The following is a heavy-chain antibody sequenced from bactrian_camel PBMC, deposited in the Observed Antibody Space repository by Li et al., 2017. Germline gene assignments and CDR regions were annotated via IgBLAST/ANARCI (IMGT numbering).Heavy chain of an antibody. J-gene: IGHJ4*01. Sequence: HVQLVESGGGLVQPGGSLRLSCAASGFTFSSYWMYWVRQAPGKGLEWVSGISYGGTKRNYADSVKGRLTISQDNAKNTVYLQMTDLKVEDTAVYYCAADGWVERDGRCDSLSQGTQVTVS. CDR3: AADGWVERDGRCDS. D-gene: IGHD3*01. V-gene: IGHV3S6*01. CDR2: ISYGGTKR. CDR1: GFTFSSYW.